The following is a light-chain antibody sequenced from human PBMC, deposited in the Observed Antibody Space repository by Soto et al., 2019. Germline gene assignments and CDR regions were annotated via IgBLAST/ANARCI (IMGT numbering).Light chain of an antibody. V-gene: IGKV3-11*01. CDR2: GAS. CDR1: QSVSSH. CDR3: QQRSNWLPVLT. Sequence: EIVLTQSPASLSLSPGERATLSCRASQSVSSHLAWFQQRPGQAPRLLIYGASNRPTGIPARFGGSGSGTNFTLTISSLEPEDFAVYYCQQRSNWLPVLTFGGGTKVEIK. J-gene: IGKJ4*01.